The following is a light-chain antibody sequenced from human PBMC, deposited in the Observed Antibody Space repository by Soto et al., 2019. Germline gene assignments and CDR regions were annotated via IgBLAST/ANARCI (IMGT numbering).Light chain of an antibody. J-gene: IGKJ1*01. CDR2: RAS. Sequence: IVMNQSPATLSAAPGERATLFCRASQNSYSNVAWYQQRPGQAPRLLIYRASTRAPGIPARFSGSGSGTEFTLTISSLQSEDFTVYSCLQYHNLWALGQGTKVDIK. CDR3: LQYHNLWA. CDR1: QNSYSN. V-gene: IGKV3-15*01.